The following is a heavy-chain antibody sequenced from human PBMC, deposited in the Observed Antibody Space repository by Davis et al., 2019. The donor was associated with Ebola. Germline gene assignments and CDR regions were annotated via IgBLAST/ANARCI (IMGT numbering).Heavy chain of an antibody. V-gene: IGHV1-18*04. J-gene: IGHJ5*02. CDR2: ISAYNGNT. CDR1: GYTFTSYG. CDR3: ARDQDIVVVPAANMGINWFDP. Sequence: ASVKVSCKASGYTFTSYGISWVRQAPGQGLEWMGWISAYNGNTNYAQKLQGRVTMTTDTSTSTAYMELRSLRSDDTAVYYCARDQDIVVVPAANMGINWFDPWGQGTLVTVSS. D-gene: IGHD2-2*01.